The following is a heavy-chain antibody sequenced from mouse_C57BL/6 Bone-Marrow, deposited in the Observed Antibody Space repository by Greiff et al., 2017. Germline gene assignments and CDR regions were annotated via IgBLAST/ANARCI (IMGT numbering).Heavy chain of an antibody. CDR3: ARGYDPWFAY. Sequence: QVQLQQPGAELVKPGASVKLSCKASGYTFTSYWMHWVKQRPGRGLEWIGRIVPNSGGTKYNEKFKSKATLTVDKPSSTAYMQLSSLTAEDSAVYYCARGYDPWFAYWGQGTLVTVSA. CDR1: GYTFTSYW. V-gene: IGHV1-72*01. D-gene: IGHD2-3*01. J-gene: IGHJ3*01. CDR2: IVPNSGGT.